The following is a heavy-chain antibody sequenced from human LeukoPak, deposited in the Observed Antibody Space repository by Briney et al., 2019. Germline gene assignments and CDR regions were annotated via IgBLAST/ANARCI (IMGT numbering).Heavy chain of an antibody. J-gene: IGHJ6*03. CDR3: ARPASIAVAGTRGYYMDV. CDR2: INPSGGST. CDR1: GYTFTSYY. V-gene: IGHV1-46*01. Sequence: ASVKVSCKASGYTFTSYYMHWVRQAPGQGLEWMGIINPSGGSTSYAQKFQGRVTMTRDTSTSTVYMELSSLRSEDTAVYYCARPASIAVAGTRGYYMDVWGKGTTVTISS. D-gene: IGHD6-19*01.